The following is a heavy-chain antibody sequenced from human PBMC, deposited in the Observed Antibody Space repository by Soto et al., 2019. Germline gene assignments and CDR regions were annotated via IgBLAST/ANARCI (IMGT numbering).Heavy chain of an antibody. V-gene: IGHV4-4*07. CDR3: ARDPQLLWFGDEGMDV. Sequence: SETLSLTCTVSGGSISSYYWSWIRQPAGKGLEWSGRIYTSGSTNYNPSLKSRVAMSVDTSKNQFSLKLSSVTAADTAVYYCARDPQLLWFGDEGMDVWGQGTTVTFSS. J-gene: IGHJ6*02. CDR1: GGSISSYY. CDR2: IYTSGST. D-gene: IGHD3-10*01.